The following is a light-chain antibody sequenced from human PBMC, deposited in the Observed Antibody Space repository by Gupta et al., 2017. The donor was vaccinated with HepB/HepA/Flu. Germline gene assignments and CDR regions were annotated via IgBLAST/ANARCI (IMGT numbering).Light chain of an antibody. Sequence: TQSPATLSVSPGERATLSCRASQSIGTNVAWYQKKPGQGPRLLIYGASSRAIGVPFRFSGSGSGTEFTLTISSRQSEDLALYYCQQYHNWPPITFGGGTRVEIK. V-gene: IGKV3-15*01. J-gene: IGKJ4*01. CDR3: QQYHNWPPIT. CDR2: GAS. CDR1: QSIGTN.